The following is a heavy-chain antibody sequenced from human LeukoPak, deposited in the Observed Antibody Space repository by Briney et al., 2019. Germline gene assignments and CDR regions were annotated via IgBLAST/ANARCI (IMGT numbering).Heavy chain of an antibody. Sequence: SETLSLTCTVSGGSISSYYWSWIRQPPGKGLEWIGYIYYSGSTNYNPSLKSRVTISVDTSKNQFSLKLSSVTAADTAVYYCARVRSVDYDSSGYYSRPEEGFDYWGQGTLVTVPS. CDR2: IYYSGST. CDR1: GGSISSYY. V-gene: IGHV4-59*01. D-gene: IGHD3-22*01. CDR3: ARVRSVDYDSSGYYSRPEEGFDY. J-gene: IGHJ4*02.